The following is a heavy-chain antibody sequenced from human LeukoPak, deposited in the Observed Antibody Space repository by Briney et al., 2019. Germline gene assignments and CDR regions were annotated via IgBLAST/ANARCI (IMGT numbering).Heavy chain of an antibody. CDR1: GYTFTGYY. J-gene: IGHJ3*02. V-gene: IGHV1-2*02. CDR2: INPNSGGT. Sequence: ASVKVSCKASGYTFTGYYMHWVRQAPGQGLEWMGWINPNSGGTNYGQKFQGRVTMTRDTSISTAYMELSRLRSDDTAVYYCARDWNDALGAFDIWGQGTMVTVS. CDR3: ARDWNDALGAFDI. D-gene: IGHD1-1*01.